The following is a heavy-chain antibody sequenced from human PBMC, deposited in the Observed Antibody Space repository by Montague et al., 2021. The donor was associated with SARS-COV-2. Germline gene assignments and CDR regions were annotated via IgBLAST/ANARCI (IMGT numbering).Heavy chain of an antibody. D-gene: IGHD1-26*01. CDR1: GDSVSGNGAS. CDR3: ARERWAVGVSFDY. V-gene: IGHV6-1*01. Sequence: CAISGDSVSGNGASWHWIRQSPSRGLEWLVRTYYRSRWSNDYAVSVRSRIIINPDTSTNQFSLQLSSVTPEDTAVYFCARERWAVGVSFDYWGQGTLVTVSS. CDR2: TYYRSRWSN. J-gene: IGHJ4*02.